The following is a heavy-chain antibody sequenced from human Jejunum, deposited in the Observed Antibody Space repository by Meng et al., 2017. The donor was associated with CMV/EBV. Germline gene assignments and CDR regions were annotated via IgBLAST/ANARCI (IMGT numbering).Heavy chain of an antibody. CDR1: GFNYSSYW. J-gene: IGHJ4*02. Sequence: EVQLVECGGGLVQPGGSLSLSCAASGFNYSSYWMHWVRQVPGKGLVWVSLIMDDGSTTTYADSVQGRSSISRDNAKNTLYLEMNSLRAEDTAVYYCARATRAKWPYFDYWGQGTLVTVSS. V-gene: IGHV3-74*01. CDR3: ARATRAKWPYFDY. CDR2: IMDDGSTT. D-gene: IGHD5-12*01.